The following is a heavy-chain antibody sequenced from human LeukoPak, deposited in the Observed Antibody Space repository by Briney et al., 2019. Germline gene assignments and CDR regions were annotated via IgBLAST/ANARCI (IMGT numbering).Heavy chain of an antibody. CDR3: ARGCYYDSSGLVEVFFDY. D-gene: IGHD3-22*01. CDR2: IYYSGST. V-gene: IGHV4-59*01. Sequence: ASETLSLTCTVSGGSISSYYWSWIRQPPGKGLEWIGYIYYSGSTNYNPSLKSRVTISVDTSKNQFSLKLSSVTAADTAVYYCARGCYYDSSGLVEVFFDYWGQGTLVTVSS. CDR1: GGSISSYY. J-gene: IGHJ4*02.